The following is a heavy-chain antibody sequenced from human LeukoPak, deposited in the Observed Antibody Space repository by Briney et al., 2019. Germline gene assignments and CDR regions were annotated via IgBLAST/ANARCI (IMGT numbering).Heavy chain of an antibody. Sequence: SEKVSCKASGGSFSSYAIGWVRQAAGQWLEWMGGTIPIFGTANYAQKFQGRVTITADGSTSTAYMELSSLRSEDTAVYYCARGLGNWNYEQGYFDYWGQGTLVTVSS. CDR1: GGSFSSYA. CDR2: TIPIFGTA. D-gene: IGHD1-7*01. J-gene: IGHJ4*02. V-gene: IGHV1-69*13. CDR3: ARGLGNWNYEQGYFDY.